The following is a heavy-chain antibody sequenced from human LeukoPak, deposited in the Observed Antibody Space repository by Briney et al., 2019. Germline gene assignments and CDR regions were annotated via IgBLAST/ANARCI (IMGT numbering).Heavy chain of an antibody. J-gene: IGHJ5*01. Sequence: KPSGTLSLTCAVYGGSFSGYYWSWIRQPPGKGLEWIGDINQSGSTNYNPYLKSRVTITVDTSNNQYSAKLSSVTAADTAVYYCASRLGMFDAWGQGTLVTVSS. CDR2: INQSGST. CDR1: GGSFSGYY. D-gene: IGHD3-10*01. V-gene: IGHV4-34*01. CDR3: ASRLGMFDA.